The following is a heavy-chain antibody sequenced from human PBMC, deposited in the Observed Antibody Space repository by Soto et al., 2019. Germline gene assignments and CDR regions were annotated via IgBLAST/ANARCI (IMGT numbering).Heavy chain of an antibody. CDR3: ARSLAWFGASAEFDP. V-gene: IGHV4-59*08. J-gene: IGHJ5*02. D-gene: IGHD3-10*01. CDR1: GGSISSYY. Sequence: QVQLQESGPGLVKPSETLSLTCTVSGGSISSYYWSWIRQPPGKGLEWIGYIYYSGSTNYNPSLRSRVPISVDSSKNQFSRKLSSVTAADTAVYYCARSLAWFGASAEFDPWGQGTLVTVSS. CDR2: IYYSGST.